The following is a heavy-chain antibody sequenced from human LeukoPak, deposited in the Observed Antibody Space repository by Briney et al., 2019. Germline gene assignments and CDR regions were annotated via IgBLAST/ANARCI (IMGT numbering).Heavy chain of an antibody. D-gene: IGHD3-3*01. V-gene: IGHV1-2*02. CDR2: INPNSGGT. J-gene: IGHJ6*03. CDR1: GYTFTGYH. Sequence: ASVKVSCKASGYTFTGYHMHWVRQAPGQGLEWMGWINPNSGGTNYAQKFQGRVTMTRDTSISTAYMELSRLRSDDTAVYYCARDRGDFWSGYRVFETQIEDYYYIDVWGKGTTVTVSS. CDR3: ARDRGDFWSGYRVFETQIEDYYYIDV.